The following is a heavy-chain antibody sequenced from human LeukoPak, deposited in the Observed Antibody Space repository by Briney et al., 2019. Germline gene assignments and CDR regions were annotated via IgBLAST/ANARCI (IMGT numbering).Heavy chain of an antibody. J-gene: IGHJ6*03. CDR1: GGSFSGYY. D-gene: IGHD2-2*02. CDR2: IYHSGST. CDR3: ARDWACSSTSCYISPHPLNYYYYYMDV. Sequence: SETLSLTCAVYGGSFSGYYWSWIRQPPGKGLEWIGSIYHSGSTYYNPSLKSRVTISVDTSKNQFSLKLSSVTAADTAVYYCARDWACSSTSCYISPHPLNYYYYYMDVWGKGTTVTISS. V-gene: IGHV4-34*01.